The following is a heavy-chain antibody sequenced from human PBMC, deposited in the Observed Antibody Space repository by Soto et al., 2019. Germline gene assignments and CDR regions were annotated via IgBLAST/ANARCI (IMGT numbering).Heavy chain of an antibody. CDR1: GYTFTSYA. Sequence: GASVKVSCKASGYTFTSYAMHWVRQAPGQRLEWMGWINAGNGNTKYSQKFQGRVTITRDTSASTAYMELSSLRAEDTAVYYCAKGSWKHYDSSGSKDYFDYWGQGTLVTVSS. D-gene: IGHD3-22*01. CDR3: AKGSWKHYDSSGSKDYFDY. J-gene: IGHJ4*02. V-gene: IGHV1-3*01. CDR2: INAGNGNT.